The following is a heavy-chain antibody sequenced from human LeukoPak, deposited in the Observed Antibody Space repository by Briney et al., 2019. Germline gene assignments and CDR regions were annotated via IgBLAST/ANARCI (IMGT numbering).Heavy chain of an antibody. V-gene: IGHV5-51*01. CDR3: ARSKVAGIVVSWFDP. J-gene: IGHJ5*02. Sequence: GESLKISCKGSGYSFTSYWIGWVRQMPGKGLEWMGIIYPGDSDTRYSPSFQGQVTISADKSISTAYLQWSSLKASDTAMYCCARSKVAGIVVSWFDPWGQGTLVTVSS. D-gene: IGHD6-19*01. CDR2: IYPGDSDT. CDR1: GYSFTSYW.